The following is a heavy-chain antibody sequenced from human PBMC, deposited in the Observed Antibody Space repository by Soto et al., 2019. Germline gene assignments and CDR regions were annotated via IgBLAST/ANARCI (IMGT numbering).Heavy chain of an antibody. V-gene: IGHV5-51*01. D-gene: IGHD2-15*01. CDR2: IYPGDSDT. CDR3: ARHGLGYCSGGSCYSGYYYGMDV. Sequence: PGESLKISCKGSGYSFTGYWIGWVRQMPGKGLEWMGIIYPGDSDTRYSPSFQGQVTISADKSISTAYLQWSSLKASDTAMYYCARHGLGYCSGGSCYSGYYYGMDVWGQGTTVTVSS. J-gene: IGHJ6*02. CDR1: GYSFTGYW.